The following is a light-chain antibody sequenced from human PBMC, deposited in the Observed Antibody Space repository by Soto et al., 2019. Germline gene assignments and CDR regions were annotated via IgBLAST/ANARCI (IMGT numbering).Light chain of an antibody. J-gene: IGKJ2*01. V-gene: IGKV3-15*01. CDR2: GAS. Sequence: IVMTQSPSTLSVCPGERATLSCRASQSVSSNLAWYQQKPGQAPRLLIYGASTRATGIPARFSGSGSGTEFTLTISSLQSEDFAVYYCQQYNNWPPYTLGQGTKVDIK. CDR1: QSVSSN. CDR3: QQYNNWPPYT.